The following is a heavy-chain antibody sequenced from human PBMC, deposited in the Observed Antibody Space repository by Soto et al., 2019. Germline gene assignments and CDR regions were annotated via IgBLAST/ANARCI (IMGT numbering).Heavy chain of an antibody. CDR2: IYWDDDK. D-gene: IGHD6-13*01. Sequence: GLTLVNPTHTLTLTCTFSGFSLSTSVVGVGWIRQPPGKALEWLALIYWDDDKRYSPSLKSRLTITKDTSKNQVVLTMTNMDPVDTATYYCAHTSYSSSWYGYNWFDPWGQGTLVTVYS. J-gene: IGHJ5*02. CDR1: GFSLSTSVVG. V-gene: IGHV2-5*02. CDR3: AHTSYSSSWYGYNWFDP.